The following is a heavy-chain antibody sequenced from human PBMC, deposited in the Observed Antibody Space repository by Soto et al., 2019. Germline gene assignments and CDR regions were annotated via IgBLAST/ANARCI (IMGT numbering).Heavy chain of an antibody. D-gene: IGHD3-3*01. J-gene: IGHJ4*02. V-gene: IGHV4-34*01. Sequence: SETLSLTCAVYGGSFSGYYWSWIRQPPGKGLEWIGEINHSGSTNYNPSLKSRVTISVDTSKNHFSLKLSSVTAADTAVYYCARTGFLEWSAHWGQGTLVTVS. CDR3: ARTGFLEWSAH. CDR1: GGSFSGYY. CDR2: INHSGST.